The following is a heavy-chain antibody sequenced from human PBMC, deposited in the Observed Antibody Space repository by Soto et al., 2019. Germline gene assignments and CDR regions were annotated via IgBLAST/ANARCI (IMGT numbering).Heavy chain of an antibody. D-gene: IGHD2-21*02. CDR1: GGSISSSSYF. Sequence: QLQLQESGPGLVKPSETLSLTCTVSGGSISSSSYFWGWIRQPPGKGLEWIGSIYYSGSTYYNPALKRRFTLSVDPSKNQFSLKLSSVTAADTAVYYCARHPSDFWFDPWGQGTLVTVSS. CDR2: IYYSGST. CDR3: ARHPSDFWFDP. V-gene: IGHV4-39*01. J-gene: IGHJ5*02.